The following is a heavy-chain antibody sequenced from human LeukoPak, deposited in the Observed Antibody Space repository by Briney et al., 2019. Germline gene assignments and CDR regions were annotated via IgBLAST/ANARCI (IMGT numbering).Heavy chain of an antibody. CDR1: GGTFSSYA. Sequence: SVKVSCKASGGTFSSYAISWVRQAPGQGLEWMGGIVPIFGTANYAQKFQGRVTITADESTSTAYMELSSLRSEDTAVYYCARDAVAARLRSYYYYMDVWGKGTTVTVSS. D-gene: IGHD6-6*01. V-gene: IGHV1-69*13. J-gene: IGHJ6*03. CDR3: ARDAVAARLRSYYYYMDV. CDR2: IVPIFGTA.